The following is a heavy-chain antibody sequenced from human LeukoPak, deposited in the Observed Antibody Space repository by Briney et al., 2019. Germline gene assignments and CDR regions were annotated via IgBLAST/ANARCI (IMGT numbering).Heavy chain of an antibody. Sequence: PGGSLRLSCAASGFTFTDYYMTWIRQAPGKGLELVSYIGNSGSTIYYADSVRGRFTISRDNAKNPLYLQMNSLRAEDTAVYYCARDRGSGTDSDFWSTYYPPDFAYWGQGTLVTVSS. CDR1: GFTFTDYY. D-gene: IGHD3-3*01. V-gene: IGHV3-11*01. CDR3: ARDRGSGTDSDFWSTYYPPDFAY. J-gene: IGHJ4*02. CDR2: IGNSGSTI.